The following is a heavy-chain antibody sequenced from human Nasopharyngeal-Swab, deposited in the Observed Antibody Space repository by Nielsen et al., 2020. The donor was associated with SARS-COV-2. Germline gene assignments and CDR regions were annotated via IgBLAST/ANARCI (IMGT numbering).Heavy chain of an antibody. CDR1: GGSFSGYY. Sequence: SETLSLTCAVYGGSFSGYYWSWIRQPPGKGLEWIGEINHSGGTNYNPSLKSRVTISVDTSKNQFSLKLSSVTAADTAVYHCARVAEFYYGSGSHYWYFDLWGRGTLVTVSS. J-gene: IGHJ2*01. CDR3: ARVAEFYYGSGSHYWYFDL. CDR2: INHSGGT. V-gene: IGHV4-34*01. D-gene: IGHD3-10*01.